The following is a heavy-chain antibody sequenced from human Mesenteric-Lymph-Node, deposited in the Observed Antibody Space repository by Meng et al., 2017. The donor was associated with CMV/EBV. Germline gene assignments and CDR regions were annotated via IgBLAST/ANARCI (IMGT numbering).Heavy chain of an antibody. D-gene: IGHD2-15*01. Sequence: GGSLRLSCVASGFTFSRCSMSWVRPAPGKGLEWVASMTSSSSYIYYLDSVEGRFTISRDNARNSLYLQMNSLRAEDTAMYYCARDDVVELSIGRHDSDAFDLWGQGTMVTVSS. J-gene: IGHJ3*01. V-gene: IGHV3-21*01. CDR1: GFTFSRCS. CDR3: ARDDVVELSIGRHDSDAFDL. CDR2: MTSSSSYI.